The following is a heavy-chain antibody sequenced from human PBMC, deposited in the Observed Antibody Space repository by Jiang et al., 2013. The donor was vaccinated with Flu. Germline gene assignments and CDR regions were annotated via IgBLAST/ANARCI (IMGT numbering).Heavy chain of an antibody. Sequence: NWIRQSPSRGLEWLGRTYYRSKWYNDCAVSVKSRITINPDTSKNQFSLQLNSVTPEDTAVYYCARDIHSILQDYWYFDLWGRGTLVTVSS. CDR2: TYYRSKWYN. CDR3: ARDIHSILQDYWYFDL. J-gene: IGHJ2*01. D-gene: IGHD2-21*01. V-gene: IGHV6-1*01.